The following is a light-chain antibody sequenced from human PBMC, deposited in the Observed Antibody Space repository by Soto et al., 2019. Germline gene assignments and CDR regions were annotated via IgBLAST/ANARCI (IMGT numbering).Light chain of an antibody. CDR2: DAS. Sequence: DIQMTQSPSTLSASVGDRVTITCRASQSISSWLAWYQQRPGKTPRLLIYDASTLESGVPSRFSGSGSATEFTLTISRLQPDDFATSYCQQYSSYSRGTFGPGTKVDIK. V-gene: IGKV1-5*01. CDR1: QSISSW. CDR3: QQYSSYSRGT. J-gene: IGKJ3*01.